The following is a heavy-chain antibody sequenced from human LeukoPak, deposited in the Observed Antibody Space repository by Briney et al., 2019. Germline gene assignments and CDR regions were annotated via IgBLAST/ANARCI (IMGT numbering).Heavy chain of an antibody. Sequence: SETLSLTCTVSGGSISSYYWSWIRQPPGKGLEWIRYIYYSGSTNYNPSLKSRVTISVDTSKNQFSLKLSSVTAADTAVYYCARRGWNYGEYYFDYWGQGTLVTVSS. J-gene: IGHJ4*02. CDR1: GGSISSYY. V-gene: IGHV4-59*01. CDR3: ARRGWNYGEYYFDY. CDR2: IYYSGST. D-gene: IGHD1-7*01.